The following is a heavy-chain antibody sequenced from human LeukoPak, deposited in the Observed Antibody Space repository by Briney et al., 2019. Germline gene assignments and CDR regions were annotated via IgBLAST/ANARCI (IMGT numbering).Heavy chain of an antibody. CDR3: AEDKGGVAATPLDY. D-gene: IGHD2-15*01. J-gene: IGHJ4*02. CDR2: ISYDGSNK. Sequence: GGSLRLSCAASGFTFSSYAMSWVRQAPGKGLEWVAVISYDGSNKYYADSVKGRFTISRDNSKNTLYLQMNSLRAEDTAVYYCAEDKGGVAATPLDYWGQGTLVTVSS. V-gene: IGHV3-30*18. CDR1: GFTFSSYA.